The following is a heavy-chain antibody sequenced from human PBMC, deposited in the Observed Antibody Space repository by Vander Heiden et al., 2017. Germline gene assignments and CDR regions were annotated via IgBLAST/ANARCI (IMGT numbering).Heavy chain of an antibody. J-gene: IGHJ1*01. CDR2: INPNSGGT. CDR3: ALVGATLRRRGFQH. CDR1: GSNFTGYY. Sequence: QVQLVQSGAEVKKPGAAVKVSCKASGSNFTGYYMHWVRQAPGQGREWMGWINPNSGGTNYAQKCQGRVTMTRDTSISTAYMELSRLRSDDTAVYYCALVGATLRRRGFQHWGQGNLVTVSS. D-gene: IGHD1-26*01. V-gene: IGHV1-2*02.